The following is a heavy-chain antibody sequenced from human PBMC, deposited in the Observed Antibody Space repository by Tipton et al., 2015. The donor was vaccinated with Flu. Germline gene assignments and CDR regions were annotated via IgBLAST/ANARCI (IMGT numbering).Heavy chain of an antibody. CDR3: ARGPWIQLGPNWFDP. V-gene: IGHV4-4*07. J-gene: IGHJ5*02. D-gene: IGHD5-18*01. CDR1: GGSISTYY. Sequence: TLSLTCTVSGGSISTYYWSWIRQPPGKGLEWIGRIYTSGSTNYNPSLKSRVTMSVDTSKNQFSLKLSSVTAADTAVYYCARGPWIQLGPNWFDPWGQGTLVTVSS. CDR2: IYTSGST.